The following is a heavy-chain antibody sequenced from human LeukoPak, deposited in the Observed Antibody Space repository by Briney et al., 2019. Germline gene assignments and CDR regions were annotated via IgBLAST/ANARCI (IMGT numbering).Heavy chain of an antibody. V-gene: IGHV3-48*03. J-gene: IGHJ5*02. CDR3: ARLLVATPGVDP. CDR2: IRSSGTTM. D-gene: IGHD5-12*01. Sequence: PGGSLRLSCAASGFTFSSYEMHWVRQAPGKGLEWIADIRSSGTTMYYADSVKGRFTISRDNAKNSLYLQMDSLRAEDTAVYYCARLLVATPGVDPWGQGTLVTVSS. CDR1: GFTFSSYE.